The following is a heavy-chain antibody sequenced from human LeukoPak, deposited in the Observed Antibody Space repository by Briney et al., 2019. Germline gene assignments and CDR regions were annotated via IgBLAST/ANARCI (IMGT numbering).Heavy chain of an antibody. J-gene: IGHJ4*02. Sequence: SETLSLTCTVSGGSISRGGYYWNWIRQHPREGLEWIGYFYYSRTTSYNPSLKSRATISVDTSNNQFSLKLSSVTAADTAVYYCARGDYGLYFFDSWGRGTLVTVSS. CDR3: ARGDYGLYFFDS. D-gene: IGHD4-17*01. CDR2: FYYSRTT. V-gene: IGHV4-31*03. CDR1: GGSISRGGYY.